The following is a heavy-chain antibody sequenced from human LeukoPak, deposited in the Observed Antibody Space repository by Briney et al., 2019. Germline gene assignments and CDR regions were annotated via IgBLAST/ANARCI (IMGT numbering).Heavy chain of an antibody. Sequence: EGSLRLSCAASGFTFSDYYMSWIRQAPGKGLEWVSYISSSSSYTNYADSVKGRFTISRDNAKNSLYLQMNSLRAEDTAVYYCARAVAGTGDAFDIWGQGTMVTVSS. V-gene: IGHV3-11*06. CDR3: ARAVAGTGDAFDI. D-gene: IGHD6-19*01. J-gene: IGHJ3*02. CDR2: ISSSSSYT. CDR1: GFTFSDYY.